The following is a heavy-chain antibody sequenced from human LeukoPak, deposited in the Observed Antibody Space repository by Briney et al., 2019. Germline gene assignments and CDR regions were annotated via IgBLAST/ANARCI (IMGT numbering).Heavy chain of an antibody. V-gene: IGHV1-2*02. CDR3: VRGECSGGSCYDDFDY. CDR1: GYTFTGYY. Sequence: ASVKVSCKASGYTFTGYYMHWVRQAPGQGLEWMGWINPNSGGTNYAQKFQGRVTMTRDTSISTAYMELSRLRSDDTAVYYCVRGECSGGSCYDDFDYWGQGTLVSVSS. D-gene: IGHD2-15*01. CDR2: INPNSGGT. J-gene: IGHJ4*02.